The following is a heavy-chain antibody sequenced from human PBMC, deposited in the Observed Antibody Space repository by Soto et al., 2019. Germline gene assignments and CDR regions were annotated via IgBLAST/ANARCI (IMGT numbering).Heavy chain of an antibody. Sequence: SETLSLTCNVSGGPIKTGDYYWNWIRQPPGKGLEWIGYVFYSGATNYSPSLKSRAAISMDTSKNQFSLSLTSVTAADTAVYYWARAGFYYGHLLVWGQGIWVTVSS. D-gene: IGHD3-16*01. CDR2: VFYSGAT. CDR1: GGPIKTGDYY. V-gene: IGHV4-30-4*01. J-gene: IGHJ4*02. CDR3: ARAGFYYGHLLV.